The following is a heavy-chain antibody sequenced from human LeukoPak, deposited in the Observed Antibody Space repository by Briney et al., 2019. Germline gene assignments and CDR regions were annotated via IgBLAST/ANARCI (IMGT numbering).Heavy chain of an antibody. Sequence: PSETLSLTCTVSGGSISSYYWSWIRQPPGKGLEWIGYIYYSGSTNYNPSLKSRVTISVDTSKNQFSLKLSSVTAADTAVYYCARGGAYYDFWSGPLDYWGQGTLVIVSS. CDR2: IYYSGST. V-gene: IGHV4-59*01. D-gene: IGHD3-3*01. CDR1: GGSISSYY. J-gene: IGHJ4*02. CDR3: ARGGAYYDFWSGPLDY.